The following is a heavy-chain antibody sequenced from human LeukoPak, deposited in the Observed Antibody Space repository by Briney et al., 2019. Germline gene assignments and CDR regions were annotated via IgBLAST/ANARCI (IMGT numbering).Heavy chain of an antibody. D-gene: IGHD3-3*01. CDR1: GGSISSSSYY. V-gene: IGHV4-30-4*08. J-gene: IGHJ3*02. CDR3: ARDRVTIFGVVIAFDI. Sequence: SETLSLTCTVSGGSISSSSYYWSWIRQPPGKGLEWIGYIYYSGSTYYNPSLKSRVTISVDTSKNQFSLKLSSVTAADTAVYYCARDRVTIFGVVIAFDIWGQGTMVTVSS. CDR2: IYYSGST.